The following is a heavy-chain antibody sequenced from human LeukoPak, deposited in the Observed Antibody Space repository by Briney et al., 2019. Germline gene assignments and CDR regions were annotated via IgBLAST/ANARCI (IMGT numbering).Heavy chain of an antibody. Sequence: PSETLSLTCTVSGYSISSGYYWGWIRKPPGKGLEWIGSIYHSGSTYYNPSLKSRVTITADTSKNQFSLKLSSVTAADTAVYYCAGERPKYYGSGSYHPNWGQGTLVTVSS. CDR2: IYHSGST. D-gene: IGHD3-10*01. J-gene: IGHJ4*02. CDR1: GYSISSGYY. CDR3: AGERPKYYGSGSYHPN. V-gene: IGHV4-38-2*02.